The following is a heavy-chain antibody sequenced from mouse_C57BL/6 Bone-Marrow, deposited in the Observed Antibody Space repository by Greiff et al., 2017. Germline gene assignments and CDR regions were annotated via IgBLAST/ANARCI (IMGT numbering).Heavy chain of an antibody. D-gene: IGHD1-1*01. Sequence: QVQLQQSGPGLVAPSQSLSITCTVPGFSLTSNGVSGVRQPPGKGLEGRGVIWGEGSTNYHSALISRLSISKDNSKSQVFLKLNSLQTDDTATYYCAKRDYGSAMDYWGQGTSVTVSS. CDR2: IWGEGST. CDR3: AKRDYGSAMDY. CDR1: GFSLTSNG. J-gene: IGHJ4*01. V-gene: IGHV2-3*01.